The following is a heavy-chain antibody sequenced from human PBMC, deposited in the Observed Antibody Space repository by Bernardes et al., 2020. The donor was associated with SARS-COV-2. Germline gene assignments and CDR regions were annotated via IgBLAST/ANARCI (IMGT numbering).Heavy chain of an antibody. J-gene: IGHJ6*02. CDR1: GYTFTSYA. V-gene: IGHV7-4-1*01. CDR3: ARDSGSGSYSYYYYYGMDV. Sequence: ASVKVSCKASGYTFTSYAMNWVRQAPGQGLEWMGWINTNTGNPTYAQGFTGRVVFSLDTSVSTAYLQICSLKAEDTAVYYCARDSGSGSYSYYYYYGMDVWGQGTTVTVSS. D-gene: IGHD3-10*01. CDR2: INTNTGNP.